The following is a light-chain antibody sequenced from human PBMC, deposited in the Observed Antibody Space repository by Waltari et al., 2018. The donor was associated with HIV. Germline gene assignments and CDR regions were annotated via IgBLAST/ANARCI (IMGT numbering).Light chain of an antibody. CDR1: SSTIGRNY. CDR3: AAWDDSLSAWV. Sequence: QSVLTQPPSASGTPGQRVTISCSGSSSTIGRNYVYWYQQFPGTAPKLLIYRHNQRPPGVPDRFSGSKSGTSASLAISGLRSEDEADYYCAAWDDSLSAWVFGGGTKLTVL. CDR2: RHN. J-gene: IGLJ3*02. V-gene: IGLV1-47*01.